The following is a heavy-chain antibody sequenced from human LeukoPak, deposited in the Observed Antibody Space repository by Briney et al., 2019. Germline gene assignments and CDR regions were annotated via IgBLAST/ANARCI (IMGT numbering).Heavy chain of an antibody. J-gene: IGHJ4*02. V-gene: IGHV3-48*01. D-gene: IGHD5-24*01. CDR1: GFTFSDYS. CDR2: IGIDSGNT. Sequence: RGSLRPSCAASGFTFSDYSMNWVRQAPGKGLEWISYIGIDSGNTNYADSVKGRFTISGDKAKNSLYLQMNSLRVEDTAVYYCARDYKYAFDNWGQGTLVTVSS. CDR3: ARDYKYAFDN.